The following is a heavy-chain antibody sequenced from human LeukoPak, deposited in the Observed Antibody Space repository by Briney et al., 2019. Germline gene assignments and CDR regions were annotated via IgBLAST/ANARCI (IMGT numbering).Heavy chain of an antibody. J-gene: IGHJ6*03. CDR2: IYYSGST. V-gene: IGHV4-30-4*01. Sequence: PSETLSLTCTVSGGSISSGDYYWSWIRQPPGKGLEWIGYIYYSGSTYYNPSLQSRVTVSVDTSKNQFSLKLSSVTAADTAVYYCARDRVVVGDYYMDVWGKGTTVTVS. D-gene: IGHD2-2*01. CDR1: GGSISSGDYY. CDR3: ARDRVVVGDYYMDV.